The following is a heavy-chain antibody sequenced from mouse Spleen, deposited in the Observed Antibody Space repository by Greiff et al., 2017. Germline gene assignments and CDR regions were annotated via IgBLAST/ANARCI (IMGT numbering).Heavy chain of an antibody. V-gene: IGHV1-50*01. Sequence: VQLQQPGAELVKPGASVKLSCKASGYTFTSYWMQWVKQRPGQGLEWIGEIDPSDSYTNYNQKFKGKATLTVDTSSSTAYMQLSSLTSEDSAVYYCARSHPRAMDYWGQGTSVTVSS. CDR2: IDPSDSYT. CDR1: GYTFTSYW. CDR3: ARSHPRAMDY. J-gene: IGHJ4*01.